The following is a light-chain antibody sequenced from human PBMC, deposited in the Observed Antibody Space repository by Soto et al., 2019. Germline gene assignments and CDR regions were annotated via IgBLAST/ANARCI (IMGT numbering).Light chain of an antibody. J-gene: IGKJ5*01. CDR2: GSS. CDR3: QLFKSFPIT. V-gene: IGKV3-20*01. Sequence: EIVLTPSPGTLSLSPGERATLSCRASPSVSSTYLAWSQERPGQAPRLLIYGSSSRASCNPDRFSGNVSGTVFTLTFSSLQPEDFATYYCQLFKSFPITSGQGTRLDLK. CDR1: PSVSSTY.